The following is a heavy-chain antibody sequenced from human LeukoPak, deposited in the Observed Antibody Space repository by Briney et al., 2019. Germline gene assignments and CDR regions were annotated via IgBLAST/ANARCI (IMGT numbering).Heavy chain of an antibody. J-gene: IGHJ5*02. V-gene: IGHV4-61*01. CDR2: IYFNGRT. CDR3: ARTARSRDWFDP. D-gene: IGHD2-21*02. CDR1: GGSISDSIVSHY. Sequence: SETLSLTCSVSGGSISDSIVSHYWSWIRQPPGKRLESIGYIYFNGRTNYSPSLTSRVTLSVDTSKNQFSMKLISVTAADTAVYYCARTARSRDWFDPWGQGSLVTGSS.